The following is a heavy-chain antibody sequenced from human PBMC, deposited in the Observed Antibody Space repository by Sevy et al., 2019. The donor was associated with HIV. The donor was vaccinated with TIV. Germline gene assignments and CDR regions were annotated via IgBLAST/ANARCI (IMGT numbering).Heavy chain of an antibody. CDR2: IKEDGSEK. CDR3: AGYNNLGY. D-gene: IGHD1-1*01. J-gene: IGHJ4*02. CDR1: GFSFSNYW. Sequence: GGSLRLSCAVSGFSFSNYWMSWVRQAPGKGLEWVANIKEDGSEKHYVDSVKGRFTISRDNTKNSRFLQMNSMRAEDTALYYCAGYNNLGYWGQGTLVTVSS. V-gene: IGHV3-7*01.